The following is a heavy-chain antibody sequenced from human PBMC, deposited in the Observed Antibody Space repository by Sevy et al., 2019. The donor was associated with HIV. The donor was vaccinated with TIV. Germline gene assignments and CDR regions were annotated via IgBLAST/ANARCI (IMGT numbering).Heavy chain of an antibody. Sequence: GGSLRLSCAASGFTFSSYWMSWVRQAPGKGLEWVANIKQDGSEKYYVDSVKGRFTISRDNAKNSLYLQMNSLRAEDTAVYYCARESSAYDFWSGYHPYGMDVWGQRTTVTVSS. CDR1: GFTFSSYW. CDR2: IKQDGSEK. V-gene: IGHV3-7*01. J-gene: IGHJ6*02. D-gene: IGHD3-3*01. CDR3: ARESSAYDFWSGYHPYGMDV.